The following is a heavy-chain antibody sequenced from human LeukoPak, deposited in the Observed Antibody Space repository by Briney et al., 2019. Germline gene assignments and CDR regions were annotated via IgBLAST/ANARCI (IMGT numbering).Heavy chain of an antibody. CDR1: GGSISSGSYY. J-gene: IGHJ4*02. V-gene: IGHV4-61*02. D-gene: IGHD3-22*01. CDR3: AREPATYYYDSSGYSYFDY. Sequence: SQTLSLTCTVSGGSISSGSYYWSWIRQPAGKGLEWIGRIYTSGSTYYNPSLKSRVTISVDTSKNQFSLKLSSVTAADTAVYYCAREPATYYYDSSGYSYFDYWGQGTLVTVSS. CDR2: IYTSGST.